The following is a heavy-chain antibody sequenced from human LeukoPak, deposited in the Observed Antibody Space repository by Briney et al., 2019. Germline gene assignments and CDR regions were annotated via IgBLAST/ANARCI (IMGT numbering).Heavy chain of an antibody. D-gene: IGHD2-21*01. J-gene: IGHJ4*02. CDR1: GGSFSGYY. V-gene: IGHV4-34*01. Sequence: SETLSLTCAVYGGSFSGYYWSWIRQPPGKGLEWIGEINHSGSTNYNPSLKSRVTISVDTSKNQFSLKLSSVTAADTAVYYCARSAYRDFDYWDQGTLVTVSS. CDR3: ARSAYRDFDY. CDR2: INHSGST.